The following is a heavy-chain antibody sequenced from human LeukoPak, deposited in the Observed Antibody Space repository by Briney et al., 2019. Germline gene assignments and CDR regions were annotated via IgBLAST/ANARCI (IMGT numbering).Heavy chain of an antibody. CDR2: IKQDGSEK. D-gene: IGHD4-17*01. Sequence: GGSLRLSCAASGFTFSSYWMSWVRQAPGKGLEWVANIKQDGSEKYYVDPVKGRFTIPRDNAKNSLYLQMNSLRAEDTAVYYCASEYGDYVYYFDYWGQGTLVTVSS. CDR3: ASEYGDYVYYFDY. V-gene: IGHV3-7*01. J-gene: IGHJ4*02. CDR1: GFTFSSYW.